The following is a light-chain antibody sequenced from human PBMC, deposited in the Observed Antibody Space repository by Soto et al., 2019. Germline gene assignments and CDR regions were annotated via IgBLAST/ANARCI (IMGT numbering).Light chain of an antibody. CDR1: QTIGSW. CDR2: DAS. CDR3: QQYSSFPRT. Sequence: DIQMTQSPSTLYASVGDRVTITCRASQTIGSWLAWYQQKPGKAPELLIYDASTLEGGVPSRFSGSGSGTEFSLTITSLQPDDFATFYCQQYSSFPRTFGKGTKVDIK. J-gene: IGKJ1*01. V-gene: IGKV1-5*01.